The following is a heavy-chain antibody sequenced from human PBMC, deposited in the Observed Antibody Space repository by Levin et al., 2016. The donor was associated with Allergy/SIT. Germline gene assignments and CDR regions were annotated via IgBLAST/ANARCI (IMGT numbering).Heavy chain of an antibody. CDR2: IYYSGST. Sequence: WIRQPPGKGLEWIGSIYYSGSTYYNPSLKSRVTISVDTSKNQFSLKLSSVTAADTAVYYCARGTIAARKNFDYWGQGTLVTVSS. J-gene: IGHJ4*02. V-gene: IGHV4-39*01. CDR3: ARGTIAARKNFDY. D-gene: IGHD6-6*01.